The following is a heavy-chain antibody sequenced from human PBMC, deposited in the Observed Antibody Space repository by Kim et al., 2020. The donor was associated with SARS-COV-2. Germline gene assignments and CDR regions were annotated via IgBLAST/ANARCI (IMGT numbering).Heavy chain of an antibody. D-gene: IGHD5-12*01. CDR1: GFSFGTFD. V-gene: IGHV3-23*01. CDR3: VTGAWLDY. CDR2: IKRPDDSA. Sequence: GGSLRLSCVASGFSFGTFDMSWVRQPPGKGLKWVSVIKRPDDSAYYAESVKGRFTASRDSARNTLYLQMNSLIVDDTAVYYCVTGAWLDYWGPVTLVAVS. J-gene: IGHJ4*02.